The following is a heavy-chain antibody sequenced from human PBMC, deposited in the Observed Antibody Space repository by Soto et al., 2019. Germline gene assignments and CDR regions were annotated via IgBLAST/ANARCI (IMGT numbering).Heavy chain of an antibody. Sequence: QVQLVESGGGVVQPGRSLRLSCVASEFTFSSYGMHWVRQAPGKGLEWVAVITYDGSNEYYADSVKGRFTISRDNSKNTLYLHLNSLRAEDTAVYYCAKAYSAALNYYYGMDVWGRGTTVTVS. V-gene: IGHV3-30*18. CDR1: EFTFSSYG. CDR3: AKAYSAALNYYYGMDV. J-gene: IGHJ6*02. CDR2: ITYDGSNE. D-gene: IGHD6-13*01.